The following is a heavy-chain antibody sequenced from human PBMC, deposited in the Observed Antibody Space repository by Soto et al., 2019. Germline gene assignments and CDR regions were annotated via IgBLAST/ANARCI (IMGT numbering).Heavy chain of an antibody. CDR3: ARESNHYQDFFQN. D-gene: IGHD2-2*01. J-gene: IGHJ4*02. Sequence: ASVKVSCKTSGYPFPSFEVHWIRQAPGQRPEWMGGISNAGSGNTKYSQKFQDRLTITGDKRATTVYMALSSLTSEHTATYYCARESNHYQDFFQNWGQGTQVTVSS. CDR2: ISNAGSGNT. V-gene: IGHV1-3*01. CDR1: GYPFPSFE.